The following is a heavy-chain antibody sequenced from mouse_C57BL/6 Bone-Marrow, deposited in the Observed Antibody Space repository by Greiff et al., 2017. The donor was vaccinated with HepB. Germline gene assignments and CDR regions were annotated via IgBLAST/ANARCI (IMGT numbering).Heavy chain of an antibody. Sequence: QVQLQQPGAELVKPGASVKLSCKASGYTFTSYWMQWIKQRPGQGLEWIGEIDPSDSYTNYNQKFQGKATLTVDTSSSTAYMHLSSLTSGDSAVYYCAQEFYGNYDYFDYWGQGTTLTVSS. CDR3: AQEFYGNYDYFDY. D-gene: IGHD2-1*01. V-gene: IGHV1-50*01. CDR1: GYTFTSYW. J-gene: IGHJ2*01. CDR2: IDPSDSYT.